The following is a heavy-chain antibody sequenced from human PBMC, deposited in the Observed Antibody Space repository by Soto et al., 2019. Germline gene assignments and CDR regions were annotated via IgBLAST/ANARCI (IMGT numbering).Heavy chain of an antibody. V-gene: IGHV3-23*01. D-gene: IGHD6-13*01. J-gene: IGHJ5*02. CDR3: AKDRVESWYSLPLNWFDP. Sequence: PGGSLRLSCAASGFTFSSYAMSWVRQAPGKGLEWVSAISGRGGSTYYADSVKGRFTISRDNSKNTLYLQMNSLRAEDTAVYYCAKDRVESWYSLPLNWFDPWGQGTLVTVSS. CDR1: GFTFSSYA. CDR2: ISGRGGST.